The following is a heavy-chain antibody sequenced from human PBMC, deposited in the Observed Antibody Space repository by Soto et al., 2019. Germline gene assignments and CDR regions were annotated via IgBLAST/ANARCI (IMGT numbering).Heavy chain of an antibody. Sequence: QVQLQESGPGLVKPSQTLSLTCTVSGGSISSGGYYWSWIRQHPGKGLEWFGYIYYSKSTYYNPSLTSRVTISLDTSKTPFSLKLTSVTAADTAVYYCARSVFPWGQGTLVTVSS. V-gene: IGHV4-31*03. J-gene: IGHJ5*02. CDR3: ARSVFP. CDR2: IYYSKST. CDR1: GGSISSGGYY.